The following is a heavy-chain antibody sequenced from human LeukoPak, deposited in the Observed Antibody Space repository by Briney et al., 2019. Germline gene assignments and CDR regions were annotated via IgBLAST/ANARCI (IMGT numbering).Heavy chain of an antibody. CDR2: IYTSGST. CDR1: GGSISSYY. CDR3: ARAGMVRGYYYYMDV. Sequence: SETLSLTCTVSGGSISSYYWSWIRQPAGKGLEWIGRIYTSGSTNYNPSLKSRVTMSVDTSKNQFSLKLSSVTAADTAVYYCARAGMVRGYYYYMDVWGKGTTVTVSS. D-gene: IGHD3-10*01. V-gene: IGHV4-4*07. J-gene: IGHJ6*03.